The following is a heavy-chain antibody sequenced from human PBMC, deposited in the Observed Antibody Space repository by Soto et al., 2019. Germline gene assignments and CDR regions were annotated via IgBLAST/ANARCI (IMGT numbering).Heavy chain of an antibody. CDR2: INAGNGNT. Sequence: GAAVKVSCKASGYTSTSYAMHWVRQAPGQRLEWMGWINAGNGNTKYSQKFQGRVTITRDTSASTAYMELSSLRSEDTAVYYCARDSTAMVSPYDYWGQGTLVTVSS. D-gene: IGHD5-18*01. V-gene: IGHV1-3*01. J-gene: IGHJ4*02. CDR1: GYTSTSYA. CDR3: ARDSTAMVSPYDY.